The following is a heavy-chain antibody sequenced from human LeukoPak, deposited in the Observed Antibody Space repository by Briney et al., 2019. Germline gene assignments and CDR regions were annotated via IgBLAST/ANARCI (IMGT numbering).Heavy chain of an antibody. J-gene: IGHJ3*02. Sequence: PSETLSLTCTVSGGSISSYYWSWIRQPAGKGLEWIGRIYTSGSTNYNPSLKSRVSMSVDTSKNQFSLKLSSVTAADTAVYYCARDRGASSGWYENAFDIWGQGTMVTVSS. CDR3: ARDRGASSGWYENAFDI. CDR2: IYTSGST. CDR1: GGSISSYY. V-gene: IGHV4-4*07. D-gene: IGHD6-19*01.